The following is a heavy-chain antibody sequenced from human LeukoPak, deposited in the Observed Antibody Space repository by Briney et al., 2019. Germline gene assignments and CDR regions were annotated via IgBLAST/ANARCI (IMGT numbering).Heavy chain of an antibody. Sequence: SETLSLTCTVSGGSISSYYWTWSRQPAGKGLEWIGRIHTSGSTNYNPSLKSRVTMSLDTSKNQFSLNLSSVTAADTAVYYCARERSFDRNYFDYWGQGTLVTVSS. J-gene: IGHJ4*02. CDR3: ARERSFDRNYFDY. D-gene: IGHD3-16*01. CDR1: GGSISSYY. V-gene: IGHV4-4*07. CDR2: IHTSGST.